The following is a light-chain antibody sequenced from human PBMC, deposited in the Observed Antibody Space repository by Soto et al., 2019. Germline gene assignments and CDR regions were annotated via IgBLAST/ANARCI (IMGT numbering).Light chain of an antibody. Sequence: QSVLTQPASVSGSPGQSITISCTGTSSDVGTYNYVSWHQQHPGKAPKLMIYDVVNRPSGVSNRFSGSKSGNTASLTISGLQAEDEADYYCSSYTSTTTLVFGGGTKLTVL. V-gene: IGLV2-14*03. CDR3: SSYTSTTTLV. J-gene: IGLJ2*01. CDR2: DVV. CDR1: SSDVGTYNY.